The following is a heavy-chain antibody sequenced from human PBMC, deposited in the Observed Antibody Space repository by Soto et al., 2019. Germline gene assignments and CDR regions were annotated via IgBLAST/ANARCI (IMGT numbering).Heavy chain of an antibody. CDR2: INPETGGT. CDR3: ARESLRKFNWFDP. Sequence: ASVKVSCKASGYTFTGYYVHWVREAPGQGLEWMGWINPETGGTSYAQKFQGRVTLSRDTSINTAYLELSRLRFDDTAVYYCARESLRKFNWFDPWGQGTLVTVSS. J-gene: IGHJ5*02. CDR1: GYTFTGYY. V-gene: IGHV1-2*02.